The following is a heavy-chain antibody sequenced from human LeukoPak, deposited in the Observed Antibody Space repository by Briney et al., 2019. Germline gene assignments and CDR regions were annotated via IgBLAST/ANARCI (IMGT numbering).Heavy chain of an antibody. D-gene: IGHD3-22*01. CDR2: IYYSGST. CDR3: ARDNHYYDSSGHRNWFDP. Sequence: SETLSLTCTVSGGSISSGGYYWSWIRQHPGKGLEWIGYIYYSGSTYYNPSLKSRVTISVDTPKNQFSLKLSSVTAADTAVYYCARDNHYYDSSGHRNWFDPWGQGTLVTVSS. CDR1: GGSISSGGYY. V-gene: IGHV4-31*03. J-gene: IGHJ5*02.